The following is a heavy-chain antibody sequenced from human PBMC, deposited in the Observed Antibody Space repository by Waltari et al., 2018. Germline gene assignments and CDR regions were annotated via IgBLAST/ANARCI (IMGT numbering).Heavy chain of an antibody. Sequence: EVQLVESGGGLVQPGGSLRLSCAASGLTFSSYSMNWVRQAPGKGLEWVSYISSSSSTIYYADSVKGRFTISRDNAKNSLYLQMNSLRAEDTAVYYCARDYGDYGCYFDYWGQGTLVTVSS. CDR1: GLTFSSYS. CDR3: ARDYGDYGCYFDY. J-gene: IGHJ4*02. V-gene: IGHV3-48*01. CDR2: ISSSSSTI. D-gene: IGHD4-17*01.